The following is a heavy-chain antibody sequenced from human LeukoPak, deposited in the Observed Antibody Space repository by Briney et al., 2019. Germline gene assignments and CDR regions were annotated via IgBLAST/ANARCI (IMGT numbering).Heavy chain of an antibody. V-gene: IGHV3-23*01. Sequence: GGSLRLSCAASGFTFSSCAMNWVRQAPGKGLEWVSTISGGGDYTYYPDSVKGRFTISRDNSKNTLYLQMDTPRAEDTAIYYCAKDFLGVGYTYYFDYWGQGTLVTVSS. CDR1: GFTFSSCA. J-gene: IGHJ4*02. D-gene: IGHD5-24*01. CDR3: AKDFLGVGYTYYFDY. CDR2: ISGGGDYT.